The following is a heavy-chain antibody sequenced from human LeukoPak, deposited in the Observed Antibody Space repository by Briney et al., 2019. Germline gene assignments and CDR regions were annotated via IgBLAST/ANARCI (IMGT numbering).Heavy chain of an antibody. J-gene: IGHJ3*02. CDR1: GGTFSSYT. V-gene: IGHV1-69*13. Sequence: SVKVSCKASGGTFSSYTISWVRQAPGQGLEWMGGIIPIFGTTNYAQKFQGRVTITADESTSTAYMDLSSLRSEDTAVYYCARGLGNRLSDAFDIWGQGTMVTVSS. CDR2: IIPIFGTT. CDR3: ARGLGNRLSDAFDI. D-gene: IGHD1-14*01.